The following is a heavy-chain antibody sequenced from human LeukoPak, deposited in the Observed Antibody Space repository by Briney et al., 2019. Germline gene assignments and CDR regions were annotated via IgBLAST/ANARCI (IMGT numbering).Heavy chain of an antibody. V-gene: IGHV4-31*03. D-gene: IGHD2-8*01. CDR1: GGSISSGGYY. CDR2: IYYSGST. CDR3: ARGLAKRVLMAYHDADWFDP. J-gene: IGHJ5*02. Sequence: SETLSLTCTVSGGSISSGGYYWSWIRQHPGKGLEWIGYIYYSGSTYYNPSLKSRVTISVDTSKNQFSLKLSSVTAADTAVYYCARGLAKRVLMAYHDADWFDPWGQGTLVTVSS.